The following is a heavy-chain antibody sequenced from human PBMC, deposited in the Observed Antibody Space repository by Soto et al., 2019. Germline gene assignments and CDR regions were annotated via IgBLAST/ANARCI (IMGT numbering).Heavy chain of an antibody. D-gene: IGHD3-10*01. J-gene: IGHJ4*02. V-gene: IGHV4-34*01. Sequence: SETLSLTCAVYGGSFSGYYWSWIRQPPGKGLEWIGEINHSGSTNYNPSLKSRVTISVDTSKNQFSLKLSSATAADTAVYYCASFFGTYWGQGTLVTVSS. CDR2: INHSGST. CDR3: ASFFGTY. CDR1: GGSFSGYY.